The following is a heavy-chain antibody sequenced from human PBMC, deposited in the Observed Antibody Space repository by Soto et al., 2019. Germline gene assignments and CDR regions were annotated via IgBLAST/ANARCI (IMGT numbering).Heavy chain of an antibody. J-gene: IGHJ6*03. CDR1: EFTFSGRS. V-gene: IGHV3-74*01. D-gene: IGHD3-10*01. CDR3: ARGWFGPDV. CDR2: IDKVGTDS. Sequence: EVQLVESGGGLVQPGGYLRLSCAASEFTFSGRSVHWVRQAPGKGLLWVSGIDKVGTDSTYADSVKGRFTSSRDNAKNPVYLQMNSLRVEDTAVYYCARGWFGPDVWGKGTTVTVS.